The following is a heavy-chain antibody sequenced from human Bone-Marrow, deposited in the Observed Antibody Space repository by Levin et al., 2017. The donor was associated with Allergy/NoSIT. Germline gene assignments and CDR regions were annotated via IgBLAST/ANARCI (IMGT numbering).Heavy chain of an antibody. Sequence: TSETLSLTCTVSGDSLTNDDYFWTWIRQPPGKGLEWIGYIYYNGSAYCNPSLKNRISISIDTSKNQFSLRLSSVTAADTAEYFCAREEVAVLRVPAGAQHFYYGMDVWGQGTTVTVS. CDR3: AREEVAVLRVPAGAQHFYYGMDV. CDR2: IYYNGSA. D-gene: IGHD3-10*01. J-gene: IGHJ6*02. CDR1: GDSLTNDDYF. V-gene: IGHV4-30-4*01.